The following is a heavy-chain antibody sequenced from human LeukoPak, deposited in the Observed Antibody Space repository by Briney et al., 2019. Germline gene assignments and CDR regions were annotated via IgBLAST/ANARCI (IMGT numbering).Heavy chain of an antibody. CDR2: INPSSGST. CDR1: GYTFTNYY. V-gene: IGHV1-46*01. J-gene: IGHJ6*02. CDR3: ARDVVPSSYYGMDV. Sequence: GASVKVSCKPSGYTFTNYYIHWVRQVPGQGLEWMGIINPSSGSTTYAQTFQDRVNMTRDTSTTTFYMELSSLRPEDTAVYYCARDVVPSSYYGMDVWGQGTTVTVSS.